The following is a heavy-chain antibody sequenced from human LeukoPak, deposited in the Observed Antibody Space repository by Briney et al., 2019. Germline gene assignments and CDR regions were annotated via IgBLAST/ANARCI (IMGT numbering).Heavy chain of an antibody. CDR3: AKDRSRRGIAAD. V-gene: IGHV3-23*01. CDR2: ISGSGGST. J-gene: IGHJ4*02. CDR1: GFTFSNYA. D-gene: IGHD6-13*01. Sequence: PGGSLRLSCAASGFTFSNYALIWVRQAPERGLQWVSAISGSGGSTYYADSVKGRFTISRDNSKNTLYLQMNSLRAEDTAVYYCAKDRSRRGIAADWGQGTLVTVSS.